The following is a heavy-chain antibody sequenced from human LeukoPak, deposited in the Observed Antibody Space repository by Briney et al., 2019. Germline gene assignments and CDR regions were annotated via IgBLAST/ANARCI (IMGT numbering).Heavy chain of an antibody. Sequence: ASVKVSCKASGYTFTGYYMHWVRQAPGQGLEWMGWINPNSGGTNYAQKFQGRVTMTRDTSINTASMELSSLKSDDTAVYYCARDNRWPERNAFDIWGQGTMVTVSS. J-gene: IGHJ3*02. CDR3: ARDNRWPERNAFDI. CDR1: GYTFTGYY. D-gene: IGHD1-14*01. V-gene: IGHV1-2*02. CDR2: INPNSGGT.